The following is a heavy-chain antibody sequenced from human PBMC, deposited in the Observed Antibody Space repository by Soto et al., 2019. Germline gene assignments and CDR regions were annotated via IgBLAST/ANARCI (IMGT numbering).Heavy chain of an antibody. Sequence: QVQLVESGGGVVQPGRSLRLSCAASGFTFSSYGMHWVRQAPGKGLEWVAVISYDGSNKYYADSVKGRFTISRDNSKNTLYLQMNSLRAEDTALYYCAKEEVGGWYGYWGQGTLVTVSS. D-gene: IGHD6-19*01. CDR3: AKEEVGGWYGY. V-gene: IGHV3-30*18. CDR1: GFTFSSYG. CDR2: ISYDGSNK. J-gene: IGHJ4*02.